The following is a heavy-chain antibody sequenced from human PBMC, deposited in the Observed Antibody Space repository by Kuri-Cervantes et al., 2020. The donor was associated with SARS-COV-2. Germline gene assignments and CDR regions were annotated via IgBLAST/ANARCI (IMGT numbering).Heavy chain of an antibody. D-gene: IGHD3-3*01. V-gene: IGHV3-30*02. CDR3: AKSNPHSDYYFDY. Sequence: GGSLRLSCAPSGFTFRNYCMYWVRLAPGKGLEWMAFIRYDGHSEDYADSVKGRFTVSRDNSKNTLYLQMNSLTTEDTAVYYCAKSNPHSDYYFDYWGQGTLVTVSS. CDR1: GFTFRNYC. J-gene: IGHJ4*02. CDR2: IRYDGHSE.